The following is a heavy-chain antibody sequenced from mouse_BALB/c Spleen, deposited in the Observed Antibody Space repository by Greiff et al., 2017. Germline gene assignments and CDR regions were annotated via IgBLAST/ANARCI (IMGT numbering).Heavy chain of an antibody. CDR2: INPSNGRT. CDR1: GYTFTSYW. D-gene: IGHD2-4*01. J-gene: IGHJ1*01. V-gene: IGHV1S81*02. CDR3: ARWNYDYDWYFDV. Sequence: QVQLQQPGAELVKPGASVKLSCKASGYTFTSYWMHWVKQRPGQGLEWIGEINPSNGRTNYNEKFKSKATLTVDKSSSTAYMQLSSLTSEDSAVYYCARWNYDYDWYFDVWGAGTTVTVSS.